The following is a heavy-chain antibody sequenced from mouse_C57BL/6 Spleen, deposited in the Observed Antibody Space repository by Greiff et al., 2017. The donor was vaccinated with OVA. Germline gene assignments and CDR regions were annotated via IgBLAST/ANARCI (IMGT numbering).Heavy chain of an antibody. CDR3: AAGGYFYAMDY. D-gene: IGHD2-3*01. CDR2: ISSGSSTI. V-gene: IGHV5-17*01. J-gene: IGHJ4*01. Sequence: EVQVVESGGGLVKPGGSLKLSCAASGFTFSDYGMHWVRQAPEKGLEWVAYISSGSSTIYYADTVKGRFTIARDNAKNTLFLQMTSLRSEDTAMYYCAAGGYFYAMDYWGQGTSVTVSS. CDR1: GFTFSDYG.